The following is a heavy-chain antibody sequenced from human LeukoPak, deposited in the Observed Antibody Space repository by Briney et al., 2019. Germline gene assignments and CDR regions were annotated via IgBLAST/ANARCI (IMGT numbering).Heavy chain of an antibody. CDR3: ARHPYAGNPLDY. V-gene: IGHV4-39*07. J-gene: IGHJ4*02. CDR2: IHYSGST. Sequence: PSETLSLTCSVSGDSISSSSYYWGWIRQPPGRGLEWVGSIHYSGSTYYNPSLRSRVTISLDTSKNQFSLSLSSVTAADTAVYHCARHPYAGNPLDYWGQGTLVTVSS. D-gene: IGHD4-23*01. CDR1: GDSISSSSYY.